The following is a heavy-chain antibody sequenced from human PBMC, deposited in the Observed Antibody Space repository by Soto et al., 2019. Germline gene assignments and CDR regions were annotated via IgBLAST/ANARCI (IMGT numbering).Heavy chain of an antibody. CDR2: IYSSGGT. CDR3: ARDSGTGDLDY. V-gene: IGHV4-31*03. Sequence: QVQLQESGPGLVKPSQTLSLTCTVSGGSISSCGYYWSWIRQHPGKGLEWIGYIYSSGGTYYNPTLKSRVAIAVDTSKNQFSLTLRSVTAADTSVYYCARDSGTGDLDYWGQGTRVTVSA. D-gene: IGHD3-10*01. CDR1: GGSISSCGYY. J-gene: IGHJ4*02.